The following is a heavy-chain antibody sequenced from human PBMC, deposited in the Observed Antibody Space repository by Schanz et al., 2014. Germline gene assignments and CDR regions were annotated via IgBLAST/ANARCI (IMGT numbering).Heavy chain of an antibody. CDR1: GLTFSNHA. CDR3: AKDEGYNYGYIFDY. Sequence: EVQLVESGGGLVQPGGSLRLSCAASGLTFSNHAMSWVRQAPGKGLEWVSAISGSGDNTFYADSVRGRFTISRDNSRETMFLQMNTLRPDDTAVYYCAKDEGYNYGYIFDYWGQGTLVTVSS. J-gene: IGHJ4*02. D-gene: IGHD5-18*01. CDR2: ISGSGDNT. V-gene: IGHV3-23*04.